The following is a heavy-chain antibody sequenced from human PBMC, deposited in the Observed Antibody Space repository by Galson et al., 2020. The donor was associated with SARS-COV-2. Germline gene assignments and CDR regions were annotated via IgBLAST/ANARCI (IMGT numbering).Heavy chain of an antibody. J-gene: IGHJ6*02. CDR1: GYTFTSYG. CDR3: ARDGVLWFGENLHYYYYYGMGV. V-gene: IGHV1-18*04. D-gene: IGHD3-10*01. CDR2: ISAYNGNT. Sequence: ASVKVSCKASGYTFTSYGISWVRQAPGQGLEWMGWISAYNGNTNYAQKLQGRVTMTTDTSTSTAYMEMRSPRTDDTAVYYCARDGVLWFGENLHYYYYYGMGVWSQGTTVTVSS.